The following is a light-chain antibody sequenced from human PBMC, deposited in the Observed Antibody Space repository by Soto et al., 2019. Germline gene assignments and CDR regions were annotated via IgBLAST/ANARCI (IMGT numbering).Light chain of an antibody. CDR1: QSVSSSY. V-gene: IGKV3-20*01. CDR3: QQYGSSPCT. Sequence: EIVLTQSPGTLSLSPGERATLSCRASQSVSSSYLAWYQQKPGQAPRLLIYGASSRATGIPDRFSGSGCGPDFTLTISRLEPEEFAVYYCQQYGSSPCTFGPGTKVDIK. CDR2: GAS. J-gene: IGKJ3*01.